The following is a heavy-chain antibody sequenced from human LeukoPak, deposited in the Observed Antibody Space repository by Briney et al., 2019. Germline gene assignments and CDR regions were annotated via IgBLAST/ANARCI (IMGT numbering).Heavy chain of an antibody. V-gene: IGHV3-73*01. Sequence: GGSLRLSCAASGFTFSVSAMHWVRQASGKGLECVGRIRSKANSYATAYAASVKGRFTISRDHSKNTAYLQMNSLKTEDTAVYYCSRPIPGYSGYDSLFDPWGQGTLVTVSS. CDR1: GFTFSVSA. CDR3: SRPIPGYSGYDSLFDP. CDR2: IRSKANSYAT. D-gene: IGHD5-12*01. J-gene: IGHJ5*02.